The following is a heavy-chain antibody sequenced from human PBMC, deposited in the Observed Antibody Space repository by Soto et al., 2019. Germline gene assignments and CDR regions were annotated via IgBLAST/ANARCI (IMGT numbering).Heavy chain of an antibody. Sequence: SETLSLTCTVSGGSVSSGSYYWSWIRQPPGKGLEWIGYIYYSGSTNYNPSLKSRVTISVDTSKNQFSLKLSSVTAADTAVYYCARDRYSYGYYFDYWGQGTLVTVSS. CDR3: ARDRYSYGYYFDY. CDR2: IYYSGST. J-gene: IGHJ4*02. CDR1: GGSVSSGSYY. V-gene: IGHV4-61*01. D-gene: IGHD5-18*01.